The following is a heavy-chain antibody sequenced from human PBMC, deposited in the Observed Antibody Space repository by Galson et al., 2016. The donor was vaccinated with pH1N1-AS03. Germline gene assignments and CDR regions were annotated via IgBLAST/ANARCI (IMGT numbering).Heavy chain of an antibody. D-gene: IGHD5/OR15-5a*01. CDR3: AKHTIFQVSTGFDY. CDR2: IDNGAFNT. J-gene: IGHJ4*02. Sequence: SLRLSCAASGFSFSSYAMGWVRQTPGRGLECLSTIDNGAFNTYYKDSLEGRFTISRDNSKNTLYLQMNSLRAEDTAVYYCAKHTIFQVSTGFDYWGRGTLVTVSS. V-gene: IGHV3-23*05. CDR1: GFSFSSYA.